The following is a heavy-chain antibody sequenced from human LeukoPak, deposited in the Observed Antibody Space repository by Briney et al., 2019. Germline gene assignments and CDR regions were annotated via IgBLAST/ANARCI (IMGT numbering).Heavy chain of an antibody. J-gene: IGHJ4*02. CDR3: AKDDGLVQTFDY. Sequence: PGKSLRLSCAASGFTFSSYTMHWVRQAPGKGLEWVAVISYDRSNKYYADSVKGRFTISRDNSKNTLYLQMNSPRAEDTAVYYCAKDDGLVQTFDYWGQGTLVTVSS. CDR2: ISYDRSNK. CDR1: GFTFSSYT. V-gene: IGHV3-30-3*01. D-gene: IGHD6-19*01.